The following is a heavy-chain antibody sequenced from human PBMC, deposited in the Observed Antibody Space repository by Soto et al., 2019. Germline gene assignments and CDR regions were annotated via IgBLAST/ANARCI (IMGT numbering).Heavy chain of an antibody. Sequence: ASVKVSCKVSGYTLTELSMHWVRQAPGKGLEWMGGFDPEDGETIYAQKFQGRVTMTEDTSTDTAYMELSSLRSEDTAVYYCARGGAVVVPGAVDRHNWFDPWGQGTLVTVSS. D-gene: IGHD2-2*01. CDR2: FDPEDGET. J-gene: IGHJ5*02. CDR1: GYTLTELS. V-gene: IGHV1-24*01. CDR3: ARGGAVVVPGAVDRHNWFDP.